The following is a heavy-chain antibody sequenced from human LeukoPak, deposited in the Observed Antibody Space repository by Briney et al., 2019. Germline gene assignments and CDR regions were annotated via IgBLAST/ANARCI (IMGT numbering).Heavy chain of an antibody. CDR1: GYTFTGYY. D-gene: IGHD3-22*01. Sequence: ASVKVSCKASGYTFTGYYMHWVRQAPGQGLEWMGWINPNSGGTNYAQKFQGRVTMTRDTSISTAYMELSRLRSDDTAVYYRARDQYYDSSGYDAFDIWGQGTMVTVSS. CDR2: INPNSGGT. V-gene: IGHV1-2*02. CDR3: ARDQYYDSSGYDAFDI. J-gene: IGHJ3*02.